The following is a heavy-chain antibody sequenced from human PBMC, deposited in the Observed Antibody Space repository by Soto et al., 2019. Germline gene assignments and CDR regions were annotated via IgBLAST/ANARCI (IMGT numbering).Heavy chain of an antibody. J-gene: IGHJ5*02. CDR3: ARDSGGDFNNWFDP. D-gene: IGHD2-21*02. Sequence: LSLTCTVSGGSISSGDYYWSWIRQPPGKGLEWIGYIYYSGSTYYNPSLKSRVTISVDTSKNQFSLKLSSVTAADTAVYYCARDSGGDFNNWFDPWGQGTLVTVSS. CDR2: IYYSGST. CDR1: GGSISSGDYY. V-gene: IGHV4-30-4*01.